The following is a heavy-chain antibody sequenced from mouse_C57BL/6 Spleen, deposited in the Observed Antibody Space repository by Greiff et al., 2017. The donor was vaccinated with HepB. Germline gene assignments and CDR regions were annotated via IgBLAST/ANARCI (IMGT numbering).Heavy chain of an antibody. J-gene: IGHJ2*01. CDR3: ARGLYDYDVKGVNY. Sequence: VQLQQPGAELVMPGASVKLSCKASGYTFTSYWMHWVKQRPGQGLEWIGEIDPSDSYTNYNQKFKGKSTLTVDKSSSTAYMQLSSLTSEDSAVYYCARGLYDYDVKGVNYWGQGTTLTVSS. CDR1: GYTFTSYW. V-gene: IGHV1-69*01. CDR2: IDPSDSYT. D-gene: IGHD2-4*01.